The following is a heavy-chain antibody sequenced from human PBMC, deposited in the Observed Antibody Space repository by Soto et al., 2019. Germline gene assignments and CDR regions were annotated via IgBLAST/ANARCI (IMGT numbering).Heavy chain of an antibody. CDR3: ARGSTGGYFDY. V-gene: IGHV4-31*03. J-gene: IGHJ4*02. CDR1: GGSISSGGYY. D-gene: IGHD2-8*02. CDR2: IYYSGST. Sequence: TLSLTCTVSGGSISSGGYYWSWIRQHPGKGLEWIGYIYYSGSTYYNPSLKSRVTISVDTSKNQFSLKLSSVTAADTAVYYCARGSTGGYFDYWGQGTLVTAPQ.